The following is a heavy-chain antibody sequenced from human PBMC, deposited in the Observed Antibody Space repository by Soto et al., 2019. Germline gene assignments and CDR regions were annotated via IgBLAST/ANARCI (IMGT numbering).Heavy chain of an antibody. CDR3: ATSFRYFDN. Sequence: PGGSLRLSCAGSGFTPTTTPLSWVRQPPGKGLEWVTTISGTASRTYYVDSVKGRLFISRDDSKNTVTLQMNNLTVDDTAVYYCATSFRYFDNWGQGTRVTVSS. CDR1: GFTPTTTP. D-gene: IGHD3-9*01. J-gene: IGHJ4*02. CDR2: ISGTASRT. V-gene: IGHV3-23*01.